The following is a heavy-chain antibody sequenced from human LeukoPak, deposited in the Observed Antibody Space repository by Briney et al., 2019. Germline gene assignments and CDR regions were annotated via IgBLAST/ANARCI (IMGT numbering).Heavy chain of an antibody. CDR1: GFTFSSYA. CDR3: ARSDGYPTFDY. D-gene: IGHD5-12*01. CDR2: ISYDGSNK. J-gene: IGHJ4*02. Sequence: PGGSLRPSCAASGFTFSSYAMHWVRQAPGKGLEWVAVISYDGSNKYYADSVKGRFTISRDNSKNTLYLQMNSLRAEDTAVYYCARSDGYPTFDYWGQGTLVTVSS. V-gene: IGHV3-30-3*01.